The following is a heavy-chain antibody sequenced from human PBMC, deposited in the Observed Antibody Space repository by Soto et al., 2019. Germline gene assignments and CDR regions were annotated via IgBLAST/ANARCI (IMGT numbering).Heavy chain of an antibody. CDR1: GYTFTSYG. Sequence: QVQLVQSGAEVKKPGASVKVSCKASGYTFTSYGVSWVRQAPGQGLEWMGWISGYNGNTNYAQKLQGRVTMTTDTSTSTAYMELRSLRSDVTAVYYCARAGKYYYGSGSPYYYGMDVRGQGITVTVYS. CDR2: ISGYNGNT. J-gene: IGHJ6*02. CDR3: ARAGKYYYGSGSPYYYGMDV. D-gene: IGHD3-10*01. V-gene: IGHV1-18*04.